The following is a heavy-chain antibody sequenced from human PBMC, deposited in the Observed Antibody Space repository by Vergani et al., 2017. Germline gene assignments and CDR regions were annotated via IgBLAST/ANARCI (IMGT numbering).Heavy chain of an antibody. CDR3: AKDGSVIKDYDVWSGYFQNGVYYYYYMDV. CDR2: ISGSGGST. V-gene: IGHV3-23*01. CDR1: GFTFSSYA. D-gene: IGHD3-3*01. J-gene: IGHJ6*03. Sequence: EVQLLESGGGLVQPGGSLRLSCAASGFTFSSYAMSWVRPAPGKGLEWVSAISGSGGSTYYADSVKGRCTISRDNSKNTLYLQMNSLRAEETAVYYCAKDGSVIKDYDVWSGYFQNGVYYYYYMDVWGKGTTVTVSS.